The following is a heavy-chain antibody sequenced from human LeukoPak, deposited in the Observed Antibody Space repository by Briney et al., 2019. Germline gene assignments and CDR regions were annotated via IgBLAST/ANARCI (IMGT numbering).Heavy chain of an antibody. V-gene: IGHV3-23*01. Sequence: QPGGSLRLSCAASGFTFSSSAMTWVRQAPGKGLEWVSGISGSGGSTYYTDSVKGRFTISRDNSKNTLYLQMNSLRAEDTAVYYCASGGLDSSLYYYYGMDVWGQGTTVTVSS. CDR2: ISGSGGST. CDR3: ASGGLDSSLYYYYGMDV. J-gene: IGHJ6*02. D-gene: IGHD3-22*01. CDR1: GFTFSSSA.